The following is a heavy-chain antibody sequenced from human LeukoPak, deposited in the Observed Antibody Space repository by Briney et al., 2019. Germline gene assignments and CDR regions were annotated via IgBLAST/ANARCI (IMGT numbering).Heavy chain of an antibody. CDR1: GFTFGDYA. CDR2: IRSKAYGGTT. D-gene: IGHD1-26*01. V-gene: IGHV3-49*04. Sequence: GGSLRLSCTASGFTFGDYAMSWVRQAPGKGLEWAGFIRSKAYGGTTEYAASVKGRFTISRDDSKSIAYLQMNSLKTEDTAVYYCTRDQVRYSGSYYWFDPWGQGTLVTVSS. J-gene: IGHJ5*02. CDR3: TRDQVRYSGSYYWFDP.